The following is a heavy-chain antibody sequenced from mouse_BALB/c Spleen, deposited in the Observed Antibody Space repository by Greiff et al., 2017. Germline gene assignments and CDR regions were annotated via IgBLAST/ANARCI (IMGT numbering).Heavy chain of an antibody. CDR2: ISSGGST. J-gene: IGHJ1*01. V-gene: IGHV5-6-5*01. CDR1: GFTFSSYA. CDR3: ARCSYWYFDV. Sequence: DVKLQESGGGLVKPGGSLKLSCAASGFTFSSYAMSWVRQTPEKRLEWVASISSGGSTYYPDSVKGRFTISRDNARNILYLQMSSLRSEDTAMYYCARCSYWYFDVWGAGTTVTVSS.